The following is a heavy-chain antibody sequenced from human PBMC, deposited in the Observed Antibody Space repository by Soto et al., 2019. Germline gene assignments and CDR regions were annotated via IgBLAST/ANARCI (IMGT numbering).Heavy chain of an antibody. CDR2: INPSGGST. Sequence: ASVKVSCKASGYTFTSYYMHWVRQAPGQGLEWMGIINPSGGSTSYALKFQGRVTMTRDTSTSTVYMELSSLRSEDTAVYYCARGNYDILTGPAEVHYYYGMDVWGQGTTVTVSS. CDR1: GYTFTSYY. D-gene: IGHD3-9*01. V-gene: IGHV1-46*01. CDR3: ARGNYDILTGPAEVHYYYGMDV. J-gene: IGHJ6*02.